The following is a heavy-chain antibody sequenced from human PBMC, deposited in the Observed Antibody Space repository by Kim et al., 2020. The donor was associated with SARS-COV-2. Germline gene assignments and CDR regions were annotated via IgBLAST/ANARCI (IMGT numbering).Heavy chain of an antibody. CDR1: GFTFSSYA. CDR3: AKEGLRWFGELLSYFDY. CDR2: ISGSGGST. Sequence: GGSLRLSCAASGFTFSSYAMSWVRQAPGKGLEWVSAISGSGGSTYYADSVKGRFTISRDNSKNTLYLQMNSLRAEDTAVYYCAKEGLRWFGELLSYFDYWGQGTLVTVSS. D-gene: IGHD3-10*01. V-gene: IGHV3-23*01. J-gene: IGHJ4*02.